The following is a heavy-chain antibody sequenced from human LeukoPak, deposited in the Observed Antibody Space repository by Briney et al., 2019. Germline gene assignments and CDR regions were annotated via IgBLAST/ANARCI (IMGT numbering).Heavy chain of an antibody. CDR2: IHYSGST. D-gene: IGHD3-16*01. V-gene: IGHV4-59*01. Sequence: PSETLSLTCTVSGGSISSYYWSWIRQPPGKGLEWIAYIHYSGSTDYNPSLKSRVTISVDMPKNQFSLKLSSVTAADTAVYYCARGWGYFDYWGQGTLVTVSS. CDR1: GGSISSYY. J-gene: IGHJ4*02. CDR3: ARGWGYFDY.